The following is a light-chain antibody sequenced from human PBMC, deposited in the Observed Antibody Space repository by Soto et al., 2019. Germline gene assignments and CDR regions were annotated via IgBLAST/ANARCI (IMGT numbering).Light chain of an antibody. Sequence: QSVLTQPPSASGSPGQSVTISCTGTSSDVGAYKYVSWYQQYPGKAPKLMIYEVTKRPSGVPDRFSGSKSGNTASLTVSGLQAEDVADYCTSYVGNDIWVFGGGTKLTVL. V-gene: IGLV2-8*01. CDR1: SSDVGAYKY. CDR3: TSYVGNDIWV. CDR2: EVT. J-gene: IGLJ3*02.